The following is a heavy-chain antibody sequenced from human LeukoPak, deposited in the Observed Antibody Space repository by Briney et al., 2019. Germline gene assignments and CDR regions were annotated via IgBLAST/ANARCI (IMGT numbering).Heavy chain of an antibody. J-gene: IGHJ4*02. V-gene: IGHV3-7*01. Sequence: GGSLRLSCTASGFSSSSSWMSWVRQAPGKGLEWVANIKYDGSEKYYVDSVKGRFTISRDNAKNSLYLQMDSLGAEDTAVYYCATDYGGGYFDYWGQGTLVTVSS. CDR3: ATDYGGGYFDY. D-gene: IGHD4-23*01. CDR1: GFSSSSSW. CDR2: IKYDGSEK.